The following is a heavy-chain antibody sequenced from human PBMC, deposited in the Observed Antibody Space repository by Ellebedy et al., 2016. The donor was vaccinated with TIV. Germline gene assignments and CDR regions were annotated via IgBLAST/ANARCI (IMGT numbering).Heavy chain of an antibody. D-gene: IGHD4-17*01. V-gene: IGHV3-33*01. Sequence: GESLKISXAASGFTFSRYGMHWVRQAPGKGLEWVAVIWHDGTNQFYADSVKGRFTISRDNAKNSLYLQMNSLTAEDTAVYYCARDPDYGDGWFDTWGQGTLVTVSS. CDR2: IWHDGTNQ. CDR3: ARDPDYGDGWFDT. CDR1: GFTFSRYG. J-gene: IGHJ5*02.